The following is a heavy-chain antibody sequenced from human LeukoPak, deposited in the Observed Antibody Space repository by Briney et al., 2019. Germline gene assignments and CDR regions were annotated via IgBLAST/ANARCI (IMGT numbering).Heavy chain of an antibody. CDR3: AKEDPEGARGFDY. CDR1: GFTFTTYG. CDR2: IWYDGSNK. V-gene: IGHV3-33*06. D-gene: IGHD1-26*01. J-gene: IGHJ4*02. Sequence: GGSLRLPCATSGFTFTTYGMHWVRQAPGKGLEWVAVIWYDGSNKYYADSVKGRFTISRDNSKNTLYLQMNSLRAEDTAVYYCAKEDPEGARGFDYWGQGTLVTVSS.